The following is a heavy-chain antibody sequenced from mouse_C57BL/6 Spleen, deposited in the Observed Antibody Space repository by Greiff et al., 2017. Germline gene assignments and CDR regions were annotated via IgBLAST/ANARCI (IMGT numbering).Heavy chain of an antibody. Sequence: VQLQQSGAELVKPGASVKMSCKASGYTFTSYWITWVKQRPGQGLEWIGDIYPGSGSTNYNEKFKSKATLTVDTSSSTAYMQLSSLTSEDSAVYYCAKNYDERRGYAMDYWGQGTSVTVSS. CDR1: GYTFTSYW. CDR2: IYPGSGST. J-gene: IGHJ4*01. D-gene: IGHD2-4*01. V-gene: IGHV1-55*01. CDR3: AKNYDERRGYAMDY.